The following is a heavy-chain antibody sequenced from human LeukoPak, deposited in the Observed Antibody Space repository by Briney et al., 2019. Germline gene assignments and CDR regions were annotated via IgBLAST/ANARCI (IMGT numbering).Heavy chain of an antibody. CDR3: ARDQAVAGAFDI. D-gene: IGHD6-19*01. V-gene: IGHV1-24*01. CDR2: FDPEDGET. J-gene: IGHJ3*02. CDR1: GYTLTELS. Sequence: ASVKVSCKVSGYTLTELSMHWVRLAPGKGLEWMGGFDPEDGETIYAQKFQGRVTMTEDTSTDTAYMELSSLRSEDTAVYYCARDQAVAGAFDIWGQGTMVTVSS.